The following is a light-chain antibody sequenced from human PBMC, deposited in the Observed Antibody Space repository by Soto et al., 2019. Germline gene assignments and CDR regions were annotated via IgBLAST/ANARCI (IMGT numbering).Light chain of an antibody. CDR1: QSLLHSDGRNY. CDR3: MQALQTPPWT. V-gene: IGKV2-28*01. J-gene: IGKJ1*01. Sequence: DIVMTQSPLSLTVTPGEPASISCRSSQSLLHSDGRNYLDWYLQKPGQSAQLLISLGSTRSSGVPDRFSGSGSGTDFTLRISGVEAEDAGVYYCMQALQTPPWTFGQGTKVEIK. CDR2: LGS.